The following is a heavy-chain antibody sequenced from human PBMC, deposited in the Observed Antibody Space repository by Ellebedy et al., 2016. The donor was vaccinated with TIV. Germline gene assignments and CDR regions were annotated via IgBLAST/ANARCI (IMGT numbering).Heavy chain of an antibody. CDR1: GFTXSNYG. Sequence: PGGSLRLSCAASGFTXSNYGXTWVLHAPGKGLEWVSGISGSGGTTYYADSVKGRFTVSRDNSKNTLYLQVSSLRAEDTAVYYCAKGRGGGSDTSAPRYYFDYWGLGTLVTVSS. J-gene: IGHJ4*02. V-gene: IGHV3-23*01. CDR2: ISGSGGTT. D-gene: IGHD3-22*01. CDR3: AKGRGGGSDTSAPRYYFDY.